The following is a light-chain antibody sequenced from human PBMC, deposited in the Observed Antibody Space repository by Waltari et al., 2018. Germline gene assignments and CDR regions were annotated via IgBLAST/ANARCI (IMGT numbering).Light chain of an antibody. Sequence: QSGLTQPASVSGSPGPSITISCTGTSSDVGNYNLVSWYQQYPGKAPKLMVYEGTKRTSGVSDRFSGSKSGNTASLTIYGLQSEDEADYYCCSYAGLGIYVFGTGTKVTVL. V-gene: IGLV2-23*01. J-gene: IGLJ1*01. CDR1: SSDVGNYNL. CDR2: EGT. CDR3: CSYAGLGIYV.